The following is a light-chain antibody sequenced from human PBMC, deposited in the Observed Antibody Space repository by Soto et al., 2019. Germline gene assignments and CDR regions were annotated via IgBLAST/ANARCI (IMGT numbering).Light chain of an antibody. V-gene: IGLV2-14*03. CDR1: SSDVDGYNY. CDR3: SSYTSSSALEVV. CDR2: DVS. Sequence: QSVLTQPASVSGSPGQSITISCAGTSSDVDGYNYVSWYQRHPGNAPKLMIYDVSNRPSGVSNRFSGSKSGNTASLTISGLQAEDEADYYCSSYTSSSALEVVFGGGTKLTVL. J-gene: IGLJ2*01.